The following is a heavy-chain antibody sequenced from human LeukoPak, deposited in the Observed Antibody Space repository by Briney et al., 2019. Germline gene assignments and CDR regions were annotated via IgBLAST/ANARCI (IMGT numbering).Heavy chain of an antibody. Sequence: SETLSLTCTVSGGSISSYYWSWIRQPAGKGLEWIGRIYSSGSTTYNPSLKSRVTMSVDTSKNQFSLKLTSVTAADTALYYCARDHFTMVRGGLYYFDYWGQGTLVTVSS. V-gene: IGHV4-4*07. CDR1: GGSISSYY. D-gene: IGHD3-10*01. CDR3: ARDHFTMVRGGLYYFDY. CDR2: IYSSGST. J-gene: IGHJ4*02.